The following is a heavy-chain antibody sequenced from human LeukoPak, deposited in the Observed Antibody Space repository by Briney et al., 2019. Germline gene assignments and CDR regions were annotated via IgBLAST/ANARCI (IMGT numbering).Heavy chain of an antibody. CDR3: ARDDNWGFDY. Sequence: GGSLRLSCAASGFTFSSYAMSWVRQAPGKGLEWVSAISGSGGSTYYADSVKGRFTISRDNAKNSLYLQMNSLRAEDTAFYYCARDDNWGFDYWGQGALVTVSS. D-gene: IGHD7-27*01. J-gene: IGHJ4*02. CDR2: ISGSGGST. V-gene: IGHV3-23*01. CDR1: GFTFSSYA.